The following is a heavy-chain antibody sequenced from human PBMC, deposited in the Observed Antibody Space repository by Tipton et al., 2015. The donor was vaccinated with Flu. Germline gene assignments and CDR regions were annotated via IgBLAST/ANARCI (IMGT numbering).Heavy chain of an antibody. J-gene: IGHJ6*02. CDR1: GFTFDNFA. D-gene: IGHD1-14*01. Sequence: SLRLSCAASGFTFDNFAMNWVRLAPGKGPEWVSTIGTGGQNIYYADSVKGRFTISRDNSKNTLFLQMHNLRAEDTAVYYCARPPNWNHLLDETKGLIYYFGMDVWGRGTSVTVSS. CDR2: IGTGGQNI. V-gene: IGHV3-23*01. CDR3: ARPPNWNHLLDETKGLIYYFGMDV.